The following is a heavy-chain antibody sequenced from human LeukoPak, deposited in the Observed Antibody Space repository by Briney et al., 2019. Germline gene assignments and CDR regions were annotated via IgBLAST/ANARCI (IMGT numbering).Heavy chain of an antibody. J-gene: IGHJ4*02. CDR2: MRKDGTEI. CDR1: GFPFNVQT. V-gene: IGHV3-7*01. Sequence: GSLRLSCAASGFPFNVQTMSWVRQAPGKGLDWVASMRKDGTEIHYVDSVKGRFTISRDNPKNSLYLQMNSLRAEDTAVYYCARGGATRGRLENWGQGTLVTVSS. D-gene: IGHD1-26*01. CDR3: ARGGATRGRLEN.